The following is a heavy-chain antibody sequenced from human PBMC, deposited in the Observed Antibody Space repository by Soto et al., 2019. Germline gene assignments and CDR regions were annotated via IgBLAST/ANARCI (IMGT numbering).Heavy chain of an antibody. CDR1: GYSFTSYW. CDR2: IYPGDSDT. CDR3: ARQGGSSSAQHYYGMDV. J-gene: IGHJ6*02. Sequence: GESLKISCKGSGYSFTSYWIGWVRQMPGKGLEWMGIIYPGDSDTRYSPSFQGQVTISADKSISTAYLQWSSLKASDTAMYYCARQGGSSSAQHYYGMDVWGQGTTVTVSS. V-gene: IGHV5-51*01. D-gene: IGHD6-6*01.